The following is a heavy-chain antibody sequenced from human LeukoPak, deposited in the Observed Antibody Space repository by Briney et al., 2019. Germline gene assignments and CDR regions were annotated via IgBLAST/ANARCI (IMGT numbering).Heavy chain of an antibody. J-gene: IGHJ5*02. V-gene: IGHV4-59*12. Sequence: SETLSLTCTVSGGSISSYYWSWIRQPPGMGLEWIGYIYYSGSTNYNPSLKSRVTISVDTSKNQFSLKLSSVTAADTAVYYCARLYGNWFDPWGQGTLVTVSS. CDR3: ARLYGNWFDP. CDR1: GGSISSYY. D-gene: IGHD2-8*01. CDR2: IYYSGST.